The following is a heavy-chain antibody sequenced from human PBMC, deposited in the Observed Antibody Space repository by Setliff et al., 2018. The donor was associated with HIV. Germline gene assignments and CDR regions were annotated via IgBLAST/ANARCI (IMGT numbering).Heavy chain of an antibody. J-gene: IGHJ4*02. CDR3: ARVVGLSALDY. V-gene: IGHV4-59*08. CDR1: GGSISSHY. D-gene: IGHD2-21*01. Sequence: SETLSLTCTVSGGSISSHYWSWIRQPPGKGLEWIGYIYYSGSTNYNPSLKSRVTISVDTSKNQFSLKLTSVTAADTAVYYCARVVGLSALDYWGQGTLVTVSS. CDR2: IYYSGST.